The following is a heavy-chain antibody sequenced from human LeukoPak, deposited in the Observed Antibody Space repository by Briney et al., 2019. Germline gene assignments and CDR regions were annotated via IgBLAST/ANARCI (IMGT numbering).Heavy chain of an antibody. J-gene: IGHJ4*02. CDR2: ISSSSSYI. CDR3: ARGAAGSYSGIDY. Sequence: GGSLRLSCAASGFTFSSYSMNWVRQAPGKGLEWVSSISSSSSYIYYADSVKGRFTISRDNAKNSLYLQMNSLRAEDTAVYYCARGAAGSYSGIDYWGQGTLVTVPS. V-gene: IGHV3-21*01. D-gene: IGHD6-13*01. CDR1: GFTFSSYS.